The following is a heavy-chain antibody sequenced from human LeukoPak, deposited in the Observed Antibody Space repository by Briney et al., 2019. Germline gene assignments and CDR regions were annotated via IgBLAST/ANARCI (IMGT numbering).Heavy chain of an antibody. CDR1: GFTFSAYA. V-gene: IGHV3-23*01. CDR2: MALSGGPT. Sequence: GGSLRLSCAASGFTFSAYAMAWVRRAPGRGLEWVSTMALSGGPTHYTASVKGRFTISRDDSKNTLYLHINSLRHEDTAVYYCARDFSLVVGASDSWGQGTLVIVSS. CDR3: ARDFSLVVGASDS. J-gene: IGHJ5*02. D-gene: IGHD1-26*01.